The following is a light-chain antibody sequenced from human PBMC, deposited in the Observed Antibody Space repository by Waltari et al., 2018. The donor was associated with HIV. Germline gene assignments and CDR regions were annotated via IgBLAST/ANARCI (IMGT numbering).Light chain of an antibody. CDR3: SSYAGSNNWV. J-gene: IGLJ3*02. V-gene: IGLV2-8*01. CDR1: RSDVGCYNS. Sequence: QSALPQPPSASGSPGQSVTISCTGARSDVGCYNSVSCYKQYPGKVPKVMIVEVSNRPAGFPDRFSGSRSGNTASLTVSGLQAEEEADYYCSSYAGSNNWVFGGGTKLTVL. CDR2: EVS.